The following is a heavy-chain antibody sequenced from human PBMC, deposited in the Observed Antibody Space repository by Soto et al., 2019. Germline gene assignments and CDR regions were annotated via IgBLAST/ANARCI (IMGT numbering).Heavy chain of an antibody. Sequence: PSQTLSLTCAISGDSVSSNGAAWNWIRQSPSRGLEWLGRTYYRSKWYNDYAVSVKSRITINPDTSKNQFSLQLNSVTPEDTAVYYCAREAHYDILTGYYNVRGLDPWGQGTLVTVSS. V-gene: IGHV6-1*01. D-gene: IGHD3-9*01. CDR2: TYYRSKWYN. CDR3: AREAHYDILTGYYNVRGLDP. J-gene: IGHJ5*02. CDR1: GDSVSSNGAA.